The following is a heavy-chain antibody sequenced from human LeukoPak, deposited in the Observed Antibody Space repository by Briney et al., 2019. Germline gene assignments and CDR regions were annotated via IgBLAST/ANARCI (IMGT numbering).Heavy chain of an antibody. CDR3: ARSEPRGYSYGFVDN. CDR1: GGSISSYY. J-gene: IGHJ4*02. V-gene: IGHV4-59*01. D-gene: IGHD5-18*01. CDR2: IYYSGYT. Sequence: VKPSETLSLTCTVSGGSISSYYWSWIRQSPGMGLEWIGYIYYSGYTNYNPSHKSRVTISVDTSNNQFSLKLSSVTAADTAVYYCARSEPRGYSYGFVDNWGQGTLVTVSS.